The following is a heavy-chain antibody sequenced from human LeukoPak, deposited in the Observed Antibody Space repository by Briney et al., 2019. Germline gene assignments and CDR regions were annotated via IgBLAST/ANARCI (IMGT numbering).Heavy chain of an antibody. CDR1: GYTFTGYY. D-gene: IGHD5-18*01. Sequence: GASVKVSCKASGYTFTGYYMHWVRQAPGQGLEWMGWINPNSGGTNYAQKFQGRVTVTRDTSISTAYMELRRWRSDDTAVYYFARGRSWIQLWYYYYYYMDVWGKGTTVTISS. V-gene: IGHV1-2*02. J-gene: IGHJ6*03. CDR2: INPNSGGT. CDR3: ARGRSWIQLWYYYYYYMDV.